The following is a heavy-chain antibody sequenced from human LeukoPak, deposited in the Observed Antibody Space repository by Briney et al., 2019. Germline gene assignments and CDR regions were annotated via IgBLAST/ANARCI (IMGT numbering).Heavy chain of an antibody. CDR1: GFTFSSYA. D-gene: IGHD4-17*01. CDR3: AKDEIYGDYHWFDP. V-gene: IGHV3-23*01. J-gene: IGHJ5*02. CDR2: ISGSGGST. Sequence: PGGSLRLSCAASGFTFSSYAMSWVRQAPGKGLEWVSAISGSGGSTYYADSVKGRFTISRDNSKNTLYLQMSSLRAEDTAVYYCAKDEIYGDYHWFDPWGQGTLVTVSS.